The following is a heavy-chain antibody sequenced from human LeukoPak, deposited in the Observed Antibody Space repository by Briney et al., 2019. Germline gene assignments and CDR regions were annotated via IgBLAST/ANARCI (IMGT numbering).Heavy chain of an antibody. V-gene: IGHV5-51*01. CDR2: IYHVDSNT. CDR1: AYGFISYW. J-gene: IGHJ4*02. Sequence: AAYLLISCCGVAYGFISYWIGWVRQMPQKGVEWMGIIYHVDSNTSYSPSFQGQVTISADKSISTAYLQWSSLKASDTAMYYCARRAGSGSYFDYWGQGTLVTVSS. D-gene: IGHD3-10*01. CDR3: ARRAGSGSYFDY.